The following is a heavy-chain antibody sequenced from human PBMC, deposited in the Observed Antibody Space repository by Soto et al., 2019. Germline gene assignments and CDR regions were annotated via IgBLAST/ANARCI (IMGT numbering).Heavy chain of an antibody. J-gene: IGHJ4*02. CDR1: GFRFEQYV. CDR3: LKDAPNGSIDD. CDR2: VSPTGDTV. V-gene: IGHV3-9*01. Sequence: VQVVASGGGLVQPGRSLRLSCAVSGFRFEQYVMHWVRQAPGKGLECVSTVSPTGDTVAYAASVEGRFTVSRDNAKNSLYLQMNSLKGDDTAFYYCLKDAPNGSIDDWCQGTLVTVSS. D-gene: IGHD3-10*01.